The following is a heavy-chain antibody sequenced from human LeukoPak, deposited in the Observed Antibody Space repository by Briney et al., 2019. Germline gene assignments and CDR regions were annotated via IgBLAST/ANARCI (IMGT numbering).Heavy chain of an antibody. Sequence: GGSLRLSCVGSGFTFEKYVRNWVRQAPGKGLEWLATIYGSGVSISYADSVKGRLTISRDNTNNTLYLQMNSLTAEDTAMYFCAKDLGWELPAEAYWGQGILVTVSS. J-gene: IGHJ4*02. D-gene: IGHD1-26*01. CDR3: AKDLGWELPAEAY. CDR2: IYGSGVSI. CDR1: GFTFEKYV. V-gene: IGHV3-23*01.